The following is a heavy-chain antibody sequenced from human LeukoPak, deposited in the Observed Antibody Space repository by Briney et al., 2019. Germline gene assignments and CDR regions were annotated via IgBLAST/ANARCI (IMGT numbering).Heavy chain of an antibody. J-gene: IGHJ4*02. Sequence: PGGSLRLSCAASGFTVSSNYMSWVRQAPGKGLEWVSVIYSGGTTYYADSVRGRFTISRDNSKNTLYLQLNSLRAEDTAVYYCVIHITPAFDYWGQGTLVTVSS. CDR3: VIHITPAFDY. D-gene: IGHD3-10*01. V-gene: IGHV3-53*01. CDR2: IYSGGTT. CDR1: GFTVSSNY.